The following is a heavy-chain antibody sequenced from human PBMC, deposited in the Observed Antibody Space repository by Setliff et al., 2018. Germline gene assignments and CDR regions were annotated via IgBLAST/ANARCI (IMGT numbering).Heavy chain of an antibody. V-gene: IGHV1-18*01. J-gene: IGHJ3*02. D-gene: IGHD3-22*01. CDR1: GYTFTSYG. CDR3: ARGYYYDSSGPAAFDI. CDR2: ISAYNGNT. Sequence: ASVKVSCKASGYTFTSYGISWVRQAPGQGLEWMGWISAYNGNTNYAQKLQGRVAMTTDTSTSTAYMELRSLRSDDTAVYYCARGYYYDSSGPAAFDIWGQGTMVTVSS.